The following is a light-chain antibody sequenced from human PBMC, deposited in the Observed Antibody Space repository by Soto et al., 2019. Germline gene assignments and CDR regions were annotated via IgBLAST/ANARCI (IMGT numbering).Light chain of an antibody. CDR1: QSVLYSSNNKNY. Sequence: DIVMNQSPYSLAVSLGERATINCKSSQSVLYSSNNKNYLAWYQQKPGQPPKLVIYWASTLESGVPDRFSDSVAGTDFTLTISSMQAEDVAVYYCQHYTSIPLTFGGGTKVEIK. CDR3: QHYTSIPLT. J-gene: IGKJ4*01. CDR2: WAS. V-gene: IGKV4-1*01.